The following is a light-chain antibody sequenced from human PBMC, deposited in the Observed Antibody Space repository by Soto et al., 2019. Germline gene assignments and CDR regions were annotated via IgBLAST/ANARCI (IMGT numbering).Light chain of an antibody. J-gene: IGKJ1*01. CDR3: QQYNSYSRT. Sequence: DIQMTQSPSTLSASLGDRVTITCRASQSISNWLAWYQQKPGKAPKLLIYDASSLETGVPARFSGSGSGTEFTLTISSLRPDDFATYYCQQYNSYSRTFGQGTKVDI. CDR2: DAS. V-gene: IGKV1-5*01. CDR1: QSISNW.